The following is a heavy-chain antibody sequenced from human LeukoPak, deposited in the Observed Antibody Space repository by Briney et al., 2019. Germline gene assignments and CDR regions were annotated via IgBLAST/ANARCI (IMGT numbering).Heavy chain of an antibody. D-gene: IGHD6-19*01. CDR1: GFTVSSYS. CDR3: ARDRYSSGWYGDY. CDR2: ISSSSSYI. J-gene: IGHJ4*02. Sequence: GGSLRLSCAASGFTVSSYSMNWVRQAPGKGLEWVSSISSSSSYIYYADSVKGRFTISRDNAKNSLYLQMNSLRAEDTAVYYCARDRYSSGWYGDYWGQGTLVTVSS. V-gene: IGHV3-21*01.